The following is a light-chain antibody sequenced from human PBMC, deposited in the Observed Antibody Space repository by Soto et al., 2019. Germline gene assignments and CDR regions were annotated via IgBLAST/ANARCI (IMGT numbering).Light chain of an antibody. CDR3: QYYNNWLAT. Sequence: VMTQSPATLSVSPGDKVSLSCRANQTISNTLAWYQQKPGQAPRLLIYAESTRATGVSARFSGSGSGTEFTLTISSLQSEDFTIYYCQYYNNWLATFGXGTKVDIX. V-gene: IGKV3-15*01. CDR1: QTISNT. CDR2: AES. J-gene: IGKJ4*01.